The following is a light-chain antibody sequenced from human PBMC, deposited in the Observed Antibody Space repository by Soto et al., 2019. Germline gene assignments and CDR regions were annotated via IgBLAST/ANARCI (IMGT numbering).Light chain of an antibody. V-gene: IGKV3-15*01. J-gene: IGKJ1*01. CDR1: QSVNTN. Sequence: ETVMTQSPATLSVSLGERATLSCRASQSVNTNLAWYQQKPGQAPRLLIYDASTRATGIPARFSGSGSGTEFTLPISSLQAEDFAVYYCQHYNNRPPVTFGQGTKVEIK. CDR2: DAS. CDR3: QHYNNRPPVT.